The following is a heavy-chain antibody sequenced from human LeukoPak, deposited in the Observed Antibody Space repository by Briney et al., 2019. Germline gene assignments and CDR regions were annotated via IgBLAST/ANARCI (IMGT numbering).Heavy chain of an antibody. CDR3: AKGLTWGGAAAGH. CDR2: MNPNSANT. CDR1: GYTFTSYD. J-gene: IGHJ4*02. V-gene: IGHV1-8*01. D-gene: IGHD6-13*01. Sequence: ASVKVSCKASGYTFTSYDINWVRQATGQGLEWMGWMNPNSANTGYAQKFQGRVTMARNTSISTAYMELSSLRSEDTAVYYCAKGLTWGGAAAGHWGQGTLVTVSS.